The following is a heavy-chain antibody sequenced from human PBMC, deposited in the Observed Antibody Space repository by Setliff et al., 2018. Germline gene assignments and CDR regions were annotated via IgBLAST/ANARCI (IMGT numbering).Heavy chain of an antibody. D-gene: IGHD6-19*01. J-gene: IGHJ6*03. V-gene: IGHV4-4*07. CDR1: GGSISSYY. CDR3: AREQWLDPPGYYYMDV. Sequence: SETLSLTCTVSGGSISSYYWSWIRQPAGKGLEWIGHIYIGGSANYNPSLKSRVTMSIDTSKNQFSLKLNSVTAADMAAYYCAREQWLDPPGYYYMDVWAKGTTGTVS. CDR2: IYIGGSA.